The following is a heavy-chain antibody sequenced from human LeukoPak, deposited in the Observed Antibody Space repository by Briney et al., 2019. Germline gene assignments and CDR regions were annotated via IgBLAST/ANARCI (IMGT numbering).Heavy chain of an antibody. D-gene: IGHD5-18*01. Sequence: SETLSLTCAVYGGSFSGYYWSCIRQPPGKGLEWIGEINHSGSTNYNPSLKSRVTISVATSKNQFSLKLSSVTAADTAVYYWAGTTEGGYTYDYFYYYYMDVWGKGTTVTISS. CDR3: AGTTEGGYTYDYFYYYYMDV. J-gene: IGHJ6*03. CDR1: GGSFSGYY. CDR2: INHSGST. V-gene: IGHV4-34*01.